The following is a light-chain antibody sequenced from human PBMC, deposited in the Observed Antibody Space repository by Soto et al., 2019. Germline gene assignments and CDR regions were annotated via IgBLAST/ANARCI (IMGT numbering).Light chain of an antibody. Sequence: EMVMTQSPDTLSVSPGETATLSCRASQSVGSNLAWYQQKPGQAPRLLIYDTSTRATGIPVRFSGSGFGTEFTLTISSLQSEDFAVYFCQQYNNWPRTFGQGTKVDIK. V-gene: IGKV3D-15*01. CDR2: DTS. CDR1: QSVGSN. J-gene: IGKJ1*01. CDR3: QQYNNWPRT.